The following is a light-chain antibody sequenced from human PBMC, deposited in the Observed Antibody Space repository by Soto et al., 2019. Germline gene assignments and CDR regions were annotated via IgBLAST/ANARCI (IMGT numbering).Light chain of an antibody. Sequence: DIQMTQSPSTLSASVGDRVTITCRASQSISSWLAWYQQKPGKAPKLLIYKASSLESGVPSRFSGSGSGTEFTLTISSLQPDDFETYYCQQYSSYSTWTFGQGTKVEIK. V-gene: IGKV1-5*03. J-gene: IGKJ1*01. CDR3: QQYSSYSTWT. CDR2: KAS. CDR1: QSISSW.